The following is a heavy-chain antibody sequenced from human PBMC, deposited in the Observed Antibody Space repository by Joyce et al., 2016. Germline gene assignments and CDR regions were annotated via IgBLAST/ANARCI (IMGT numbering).Heavy chain of an antibody. CDR3: ARVGWDTSTWSDY. CDR1: GGTCSSYT. D-gene: IGHD6-13*01. V-gene: IGHV1-69*02. J-gene: IGHJ4*02. Sequence: QVQLVQSGAEVKKPGSSVKVSCKTSGGTCSSYTITWVQQGPGQGLEWMGRINPSMGVVKYAQMFQGRVTITADKSASTAYMEMSSLRSEDTAVYYWARVGWDTSTWSDYWGQGTLVTVSS. CDR2: INPSMGVV.